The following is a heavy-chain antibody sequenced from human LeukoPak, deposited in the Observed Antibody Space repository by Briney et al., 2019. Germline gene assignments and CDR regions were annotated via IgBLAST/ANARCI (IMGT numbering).Heavy chain of an antibody. CDR1: GYTLTELS. Sequence: ASVKVSCKVSGYTLTELSMHWVRQAPGQGLEWLGIINPSGGSTTYAQKFQGRVTMTRDTSTSTVYMELSSLKSEDTAVYYCARDRVSLGSPYPGASDYWGQGTLVTVSS. CDR3: ARDRVSLGSPYPGASDY. CDR2: INPSGGST. V-gene: IGHV1-46*01. D-gene: IGHD1-26*01. J-gene: IGHJ4*02.